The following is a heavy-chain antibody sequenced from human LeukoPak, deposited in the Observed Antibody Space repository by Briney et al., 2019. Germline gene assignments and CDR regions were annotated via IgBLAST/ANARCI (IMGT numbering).Heavy chain of an antibody. Sequence: SETLSLTCTVSGGSISSSSYYWGWIRQPPGKGLEWIGSIYYSGSTYYNPSLKSRVTISVDTSKNQFSLKLSSVTAADTAVYYCAREGASAREVPENWFDPWGQGTLVTVSS. CDR2: IYYSGST. CDR3: AREGASAREVPENWFDP. D-gene: IGHD1-14*01. CDR1: GGSISSSSYY. J-gene: IGHJ5*02. V-gene: IGHV4-39*07.